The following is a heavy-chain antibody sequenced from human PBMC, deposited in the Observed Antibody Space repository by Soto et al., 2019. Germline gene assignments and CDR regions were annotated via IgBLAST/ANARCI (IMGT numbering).Heavy chain of an antibody. J-gene: IGHJ6*02. CDR1: GFTFSSCA. CDR3: AKGSSYYYYSGVDV. CDR2: IIDSGSST. Sequence: PGGPLRLFCAASGFTFSSCAMGWVRQAPGKGLEWVSDIIDSGSSTYYADSVKGRFTISRDNSKSTLYLQMNSLRAEDTALYYCAKGSSYYYYSGVDVWGQGTTVTVSS. D-gene: IGHD6-13*01. V-gene: IGHV3-23*01.